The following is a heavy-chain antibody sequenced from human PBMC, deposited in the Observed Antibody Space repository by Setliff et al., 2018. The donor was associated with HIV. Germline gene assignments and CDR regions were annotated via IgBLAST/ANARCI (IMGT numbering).Heavy chain of an antibody. V-gene: IGHV4-61*09. Sequence: SETLSLTCTVSGGSISSGSYYWSWIRQPAGKGLEWIGHIYISGSTNYNPSLKSRVTISVDTSKNQFSLKLSSVTAADTAVYYCARTDWARTSYYYYYGMNVWGQGTTVTV. D-gene: IGHD3-9*01. J-gene: IGHJ6*02. CDR2: IYISGST. CDR1: GGSISSGSYY. CDR3: ARTDWARTSYYYYYGMNV.